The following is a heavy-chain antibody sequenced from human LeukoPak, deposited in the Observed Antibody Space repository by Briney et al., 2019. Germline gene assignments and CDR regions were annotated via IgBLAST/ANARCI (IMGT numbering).Heavy chain of an antibody. CDR2: IYYSGST. J-gene: IGHJ4*02. D-gene: IGHD3-10*01. CDR3: ARGYVDGSVPW. Sequence: SETLSLTCTVSGGSISSYYWSWIRQPPGKGLEWIGYIYYSGSTNYNPSLKSRVTISVDTSKNQFSLKLSSVTAANTAVYYCARGYVDGSVPWWGQGTLVTVSS. CDR1: GGSISSYY. V-gene: IGHV4-59*01.